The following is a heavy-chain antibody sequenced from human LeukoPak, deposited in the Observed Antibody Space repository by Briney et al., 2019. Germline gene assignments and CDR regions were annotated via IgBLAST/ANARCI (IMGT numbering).Heavy chain of an antibody. D-gene: IGHD3-22*01. CDR1: GGSFSGYY. Sequence: PSETLSLTCAVYGGSFSGYYWSWIRQPPGKGLEWIGEINHSGSTNYNPSLKSRVTISVDTSKNQFSLKLSSVTAADTAVYYCARKYYYDSSGYYYVRWFDPWGQGTLVTVSS. J-gene: IGHJ5*02. CDR3: ARKYYYDSSGYYYVRWFDP. CDR2: INHSGST. V-gene: IGHV4-34*01.